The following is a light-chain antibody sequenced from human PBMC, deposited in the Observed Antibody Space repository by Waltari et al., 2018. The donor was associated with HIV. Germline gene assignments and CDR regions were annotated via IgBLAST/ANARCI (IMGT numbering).Light chain of an antibody. CDR2: RVT. V-gene: IGLV2-14*03. Sequence: QSALTQPASVSGSPGQSVPISCTGTASDFGPYNFVSWYQQHPANVHNVILYRVTSRPSGVLLRFSGSKSGNTASLTISGLRAEDEALYYCSTHTGNDTLAFGGGTKLTVL. J-gene: IGLJ2*01. CDR1: ASDFGPYNF. CDR3: STHTGNDTLA.